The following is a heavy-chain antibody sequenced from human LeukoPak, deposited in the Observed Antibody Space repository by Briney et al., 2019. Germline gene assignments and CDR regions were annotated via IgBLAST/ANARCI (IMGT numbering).Heavy chain of an antibody. J-gene: IGHJ4*02. CDR2: IIVSSNTI. D-gene: IGHD2-15*01. V-gene: IGHV3-48*03. CDR1: IFIFSNYH. CDR3: ARFGYVAAADL. Sequence: GGSLRLTYAASIFIFSNYHVNWARQAPGKGRVWVSYIIVSSNTIYYADSVKCRFTITRDNAKNLLYLQMNSLRAEDTAVYYCARFGYVAAADLWGQGTLVTVSS.